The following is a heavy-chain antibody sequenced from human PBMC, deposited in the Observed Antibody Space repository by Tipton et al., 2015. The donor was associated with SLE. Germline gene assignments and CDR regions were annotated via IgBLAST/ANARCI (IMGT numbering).Heavy chain of an antibody. CDR1: GGSINNYY. Sequence: TLSLTCTVSGGSINNYYWSWIRQPPGKGLEWIGYIYHSGSTYYNPSLKSRVTISVDRSKNQFSLKLSSVTAADTAVYYCAYTSEAREGAFDIWGQGTMVTVSS. J-gene: IGHJ3*02. CDR3: AYTSEAREGAFDI. CDR2: IYHSGST. V-gene: IGHV4-59*06.